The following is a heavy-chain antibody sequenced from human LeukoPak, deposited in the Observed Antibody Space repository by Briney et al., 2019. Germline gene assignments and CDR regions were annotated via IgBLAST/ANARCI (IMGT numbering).Heavy chain of an antibody. Sequence: AGGSLRLSCAASRFTFSSYWMHWVRQAPGKGLVWVSRINSDGRSTSYADSVKGRFTISRDNAKNTLYLQMNSLRAEDTAVYYCARGTPEDDSSGYYFNWGQGTLVTVSS. J-gene: IGHJ4*02. CDR3: ARGTPEDDSSGYYFN. CDR1: RFTFSSYW. D-gene: IGHD3-22*01. CDR2: INSDGRST. V-gene: IGHV3-74*01.